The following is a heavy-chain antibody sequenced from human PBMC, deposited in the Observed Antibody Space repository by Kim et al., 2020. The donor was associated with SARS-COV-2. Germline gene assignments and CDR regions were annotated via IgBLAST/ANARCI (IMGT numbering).Heavy chain of an antibody. CDR2: ISYDGSNK. CDR3: AKDLYSSGWYRSAVDY. CDR1: GFTFSSYG. Sequence: GGSLRLSCAASGFTFSSYGMHWVRQAPGKGLEWVAVISYDGSNKYYADSVKGRFTISRDNSKNTLYLQMNSLRAEDTAVYYCAKDLYSSGWYRSAVDYWGQGTLVTVPS. V-gene: IGHV3-30*18. J-gene: IGHJ4*02. D-gene: IGHD6-19*01.